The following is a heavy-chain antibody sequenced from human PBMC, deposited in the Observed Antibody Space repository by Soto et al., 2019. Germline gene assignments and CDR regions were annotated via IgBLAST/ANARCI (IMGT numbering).Heavy chain of an antibody. CDR3: AGIYSGSPGGTLRY. V-gene: IGHV4-31*03. J-gene: IGHJ4*02. CDR2: IYYSGST. D-gene: IGHD1-26*01. CDR1: GGSISSGGYY. Sequence: QVQLQESGPGLVKPSQTLSLTCTVPGGSISSGGYYWSWIRQHPGKGREWIGYIYYSGSTYYNPSLQSRVTIAVDTSKDQFSLKLSSVTAAGTAVYYCAGIYSGSPGGTLRYWGQGTLVTVSS.